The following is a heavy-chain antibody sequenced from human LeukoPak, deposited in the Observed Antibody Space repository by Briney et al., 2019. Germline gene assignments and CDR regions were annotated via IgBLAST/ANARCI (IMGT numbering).Heavy chain of an antibody. CDR2: ISGSGGST. V-gene: IGHV3-23*01. Sequence: TGGSLRLSCAASGFTFSSYAMSWVRQAPGKGLEWVSAISGSGGSTYYADSVKGRFTISRDNSKNTLYLQMNSLRAEDTAVYYCAKVMYCTNGVCGDYWGQGTLVTVSS. D-gene: IGHD2-8*01. J-gene: IGHJ4*02. CDR3: AKVMYCTNGVCGDY. CDR1: GFTFSSYA.